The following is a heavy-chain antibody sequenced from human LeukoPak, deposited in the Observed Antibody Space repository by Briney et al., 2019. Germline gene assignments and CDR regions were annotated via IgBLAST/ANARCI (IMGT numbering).Heavy chain of an antibody. CDR3: ARDTAAAGEALFDY. Sequence: ASVKVSCKASGYTFTGHYMHWVRQAPGQGLEWMGWINPNSGGTNYAQKFQGRVTMTRDTSISTAYMELSRLRSDDTAVYYCARDTAAAGEALFDYWGQGTLVTVSS. V-gene: IGHV1-2*02. CDR1: GYTFTGHY. CDR2: INPNSGGT. J-gene: IGHJ4*02. D-gene: IGHD6-13*01.